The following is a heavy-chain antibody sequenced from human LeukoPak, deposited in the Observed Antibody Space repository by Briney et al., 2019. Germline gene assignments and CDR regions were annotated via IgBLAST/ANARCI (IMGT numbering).Heavy chain of an antibody. CDR2: IWYDGSNK. D-gene: IGHD3-22*01. J-gene: IGHJ4*02. CDR3: ARDRYYYDSGGYFDY. CDR1: GFTFSSYG. V-gene: IGHV3-33*01. Sequence: PGGSLRLSCAASGFTFSSYGMHWVRQAPGKGLEWVAVIWYDGSNKYYADSVKGRFTISRDNSKNTLYLQMNSLRAEDTAVYYCARDRYYYDSGGYFDYWGQGTLVTVSS.